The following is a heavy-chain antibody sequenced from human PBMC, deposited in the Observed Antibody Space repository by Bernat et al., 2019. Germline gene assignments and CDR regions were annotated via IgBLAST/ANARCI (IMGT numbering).Heavy chain of an antibody. V-gene: IGHV2-70*04. CDR1: GFSLSTSGMR. J-gene: IGHJ4*02. CDR3: ARMGVVVSGTVYFDY. D-gene: IGHD6-19*01. Sequence: QVTLKESGPALVKPTQTLTLTCTFSGFSLSTSGMRVSWIRQPPGKALEWLARVDWDDDKFYSTSLRTRLIISKDTSKNQVVLTMTNMDPVDTATYYCARMGVVVSGTVYFDYWGQGALVTVSS. CDR2: VDWDDDK.